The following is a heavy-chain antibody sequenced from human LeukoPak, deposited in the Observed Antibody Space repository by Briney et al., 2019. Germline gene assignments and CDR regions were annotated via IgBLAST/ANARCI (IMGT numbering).Heavy chain of an antibody. CDR1: GYSFTSCW. J-gene: IGHJ4*02. CDR2: IYPGDSDT. CDR3: ARRSVVYGDHADY. V-gene: IGHV5-51*01. D-gene: IGHD4-17*01. Sequence: GESLKISCKGSGYSFTSCWIGWVRQMPGKGLEWMGIIYPGDSDTRYSPSFQGQVTISADKSISTAYLQWSSLKASDTAMYYCARRSVVYGDHADYWGQGTLVTVSS.